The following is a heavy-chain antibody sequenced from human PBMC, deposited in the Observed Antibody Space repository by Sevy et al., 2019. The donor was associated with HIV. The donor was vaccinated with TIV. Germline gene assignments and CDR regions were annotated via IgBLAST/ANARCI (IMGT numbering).Heavy chain of an antibody. J-gene: IGHJ4*02. V-gene: IGHV3-66*02. Sequence: GGSLRLSCAASGFTVSSNYMSWARQAPGKGLEWVSVIYSGGSTYYADSVKGRFTISRDNSKNTLYLQMNSLRAEDTAVYYCARNGYCSGGSCLGYWGQGTLVTVSS. CDR3: ARNGYCSGGSCLGY. D-gene: IGHD2-15*01. CDR1: GFTVSSNY. CDR2: IYSGGST.